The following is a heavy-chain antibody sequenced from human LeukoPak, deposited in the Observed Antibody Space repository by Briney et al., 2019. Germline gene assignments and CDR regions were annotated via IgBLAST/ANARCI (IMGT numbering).Heavy chain of an antibody. CDR1: SGSISSSHYY. V-gene: IGHV4-39*01. CDR2: IYYSGTT. D-gene: IGHD3-3*01. CDR3: ARQISDYYYYYIDV. Sequence: PSETLSLTCTVPSGSISSSHYYWDWTRQPPGKGLEWIGTIYYSGTTYYNPSLESRATISVDASKNQFYLMLNSVTAADTAVYYCARQISDYYYYYIDVWGKGTTVTVSS. J-gene: IGHJ6*03.